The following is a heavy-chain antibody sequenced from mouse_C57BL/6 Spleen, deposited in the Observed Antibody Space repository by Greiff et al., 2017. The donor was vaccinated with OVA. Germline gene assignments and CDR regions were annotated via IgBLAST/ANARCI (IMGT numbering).Heavy chain of an antibody. CDR1: GFSLSTFGMG. J-gene: IGHJ4*01. CDR3: ARRGFYDGYPLYAMDY. D-gene: IGHD2-3*01. CDR2: IWWDDDK. Sequence: QVTLKVCGPGILQPSQTLSLTCSFSGFSLSTFGMGVGWIRQPSGKGLEWLAHIWWDDDKYYNPALKSRLTISKDTSKNQVFLKIANVDTADTATYYCARRGFYDGYPLYAMDYWGQGTSVTVSS. V-gene: IGHV8-8*01.